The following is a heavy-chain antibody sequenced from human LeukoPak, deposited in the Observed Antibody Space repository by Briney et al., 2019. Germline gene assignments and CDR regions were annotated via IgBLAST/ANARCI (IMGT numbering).Heavy chain of an antibody. CDR2: MNPNSGNT. D-gene: IGHD3-22*01. CDR1: GYTFTNYG. Sequence: GASVKVSCKASGYTFTNYGINLVRQATGHGHESMVWMNPNSGNTGYAQKFQGRVTITRDTSIGTAYMELSSLRSDDTAVYYCARRSDYYDSSAYYYWGQGTLVTVSS. V-gene: IGHV1-8*03. CDR3: ARRSDYYDSSAYYY. J-gene: IGHJ4*02.